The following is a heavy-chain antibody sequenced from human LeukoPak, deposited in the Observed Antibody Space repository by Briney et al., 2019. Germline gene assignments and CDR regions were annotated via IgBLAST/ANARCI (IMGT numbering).Heavy chain of an antibody. CDR3: AKGGLGVTGGISD. D-gene: IGHD2-21*02. CDR2: IGMIGNT. CDR1: GFTFSSPA. Sequence: PGGSLRLSCAASGFTFSSPAMTWVRQAPGRGLGWVSSIGMIGNTSYAGPGKGRFSISRDESKTTRGLQMNGRRAEDTPVFSCAKGGLGVTGGISDWGQGTLVTVSS. V-gene: IGHV3-23*01. J-gene: IGHJ4*01.